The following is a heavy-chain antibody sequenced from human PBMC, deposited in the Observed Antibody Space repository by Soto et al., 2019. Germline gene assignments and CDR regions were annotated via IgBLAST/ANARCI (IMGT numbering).Heavy chain of an antibody. J-gene: IGHJ6*02. CDR3: ARDPVAAAGTYYGMDV. CDR1: GYTFTGYY. D-gene: IGHD6-13*01. Sequence: ASVKVSCKASGYTFTGYYMHWVRQAPGQGLEWMGWINPNSGGTNYAQKFQGWVTMTRDTSISTAYMELSRLRSDDTAVYYCARDPVAAAGTYYGMDVWGQGTTVTVSS. CDR2: INPNSGGT. V-gene: IGHV1-2*04.